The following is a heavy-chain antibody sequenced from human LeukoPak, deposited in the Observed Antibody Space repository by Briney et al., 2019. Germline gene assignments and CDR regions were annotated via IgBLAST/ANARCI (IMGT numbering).Heavy chain of an antibody. CDR2: INHSGST. D-gene: IGHD5-12*01. Sequence: PSETLSLTCAVYGGSFSGYYWSWIRQPPGKGLEWIREINHSGSTNYNPSLKSRVTISVDTSKNQFSLKLSSVTAADTAVYYCARGMGYSRHWFDPWGQGTLVTVSS. CDR3: ARGMGYSRHWFDP. V-gene: IGHV4-34*01. CDR1: GGSFSGYY. J-gene: IGHJ5*02.